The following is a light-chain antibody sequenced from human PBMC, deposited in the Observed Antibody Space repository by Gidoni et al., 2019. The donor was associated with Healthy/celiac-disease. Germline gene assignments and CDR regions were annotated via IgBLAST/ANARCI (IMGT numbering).Light chain of an antibody. CDR1: QRVSSN. V-gene: IGKV3-15*01. CDR3: QQYNNWPPFIT. Sequence: EIVMTQSPSTLSVSPGERATLSCRASQRVSSNLAWYQQKPGQAPRLLIYGASTRATGIPARFSGSGSGTEFTLTISSLQSEDFAVYYCQQYNNWPPFITFGQGTRLEIK. J-gene: IGKJ5*01. CDR2: GAS.